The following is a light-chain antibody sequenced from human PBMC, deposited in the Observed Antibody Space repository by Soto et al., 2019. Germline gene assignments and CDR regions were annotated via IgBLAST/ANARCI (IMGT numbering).Light chain of an antibody. V-gene: IGKV4-1*01. CDR1: QSVLSSSNNKNY. Sequence: DIVMTQSPDSLAVSLGERATIKCKSSQSVLSSSNNKNYLAWYQQTPGQPPKLLISWASTRASGVPDRFSGSGSGTDFTLTISSLQSADVAVYYCQQYYTTTLTFGGGTKVEIK. J-gene: IGKJ4*01. CDR2: WAS. CDR3: QQYYTTTLT.